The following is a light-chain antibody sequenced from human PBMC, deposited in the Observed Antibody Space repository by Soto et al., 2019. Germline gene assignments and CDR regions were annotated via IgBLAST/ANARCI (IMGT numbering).Light chain of an antibody. CDR1: SSDIGSNNY. J-gene: IGLJ3*02. V-gene: IGLV2-14*01. Sequence: QSALTQPASVSGSPGQSITISCTGTSSDIGSNNYVSWFQQRPGKAPTLIIYEVSNRPSGVSNHFSGSKSGNTASLTISGLLPEDEDEYYCSSYTTTTRLFGGGTQLTVL. CDR3: SSYTTTTRL. CDR2: EVS.